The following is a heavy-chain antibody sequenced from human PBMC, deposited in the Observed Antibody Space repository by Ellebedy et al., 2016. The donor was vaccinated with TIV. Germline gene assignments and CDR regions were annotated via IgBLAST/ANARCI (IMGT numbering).Heavy chain of an antibody. Sequence: GESLKISCAASGFTFNNYAMSWVRQAPGKGLEWVSTISHTGTRTYYTNSVEGRFIISRDISKRVLYLQMNSLRAEDTAVYYCAKGRGGGSDASSPRYYFDYWGLGTLVTVSS. CDR1: GFTFNNYA. D-gene: IGHD3-10*01. CDR2: ISHTGTRT. V-gene: IGHV3-23*01. J-gene: IGHJ4*02. CDR3: AKGRGGGSDASSPRYYFDY.